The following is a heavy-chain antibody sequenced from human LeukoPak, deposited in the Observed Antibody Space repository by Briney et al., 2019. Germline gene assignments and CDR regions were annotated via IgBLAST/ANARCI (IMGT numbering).Heavy chain of an antibody. CDR3: AGHEGWGGGRMVRGVIFDY. V-gene: IGHV4-39*01. J-gene: IGHJ4*02. CDR1: GGSISSSSYY. CDR2: IYYSGST. Sequence: SETLSLTCTVSGGSISSSSYYWGWIRQPPGKGLEWIGSIYYSGSTYYNPSLKSRVTISVDTSKNQFSLKLSSVTAADTAVYYWAGHEGWGGGRMVRGVIFDYWGQGTLVTVSS. D-gene: IGHD3-10*01.